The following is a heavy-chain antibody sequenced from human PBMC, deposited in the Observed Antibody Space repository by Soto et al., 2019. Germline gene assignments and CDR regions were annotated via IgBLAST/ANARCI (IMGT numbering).Heavy chain of an antibody. J-gene: IGHJ6*02. CDR3: ASLYGSGSYFGYYYGMDI. CDR1: GFTNSDYY. V-gene: IGHV3-11*01. CDR2: IRSSGSTI. Sequence: QVQLVESGGGLVKPGGSLRLSCAASGFTNSDYYMSWIRQAPGKGLEWVSYIRSSGSTIYYADSVKGRFTISRDNAKNSLYLQMNSLRAEDTAVYYCASLYGSGSYFGYYYGMDILGQGTTVTVSS. D-gene: IGHD3-10*01.